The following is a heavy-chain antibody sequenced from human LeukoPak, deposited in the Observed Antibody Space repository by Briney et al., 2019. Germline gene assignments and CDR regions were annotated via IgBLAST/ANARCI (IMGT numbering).Heavy chain of an antibody. V-gene: IGHV3-48*03. CDR3: ASLPRGYSVRFDP. CDR1: GFAFSSYE. CDR2: ISSTGSTI. J-gene: IGHJ5*02. D-gene: IGHD2-15*01. Sequence: GGPLRLSCIAYGFAFSSYEMNWVRQAPWKGLEWVSYISSTGSTIYYADSVKGRFASSRDNAKNSLYVQMNSLRAEDTAVYYCASLPRGYSVRFDPWGQGTLVTVSS.